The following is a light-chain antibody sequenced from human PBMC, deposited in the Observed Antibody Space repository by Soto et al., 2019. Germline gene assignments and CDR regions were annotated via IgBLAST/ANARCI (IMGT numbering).Light chain of an antibody. CDR1: ASSIGTNT. J-gene: IGLJ2*01. CDR3: AAWDGSLNNVL. Sequence: QSALTQPPSASGTLGQRVTISCSGSASSIGTNTVNWYRQLPGTAPKLLIYGDNQRPSGVPDRFSGSKSGTSASLAISGLQSEDEAEYYCAAWDGSLNNVLFGGGTKLTVL. CDR2: GDN. V-gene: IGLV1-44*01.